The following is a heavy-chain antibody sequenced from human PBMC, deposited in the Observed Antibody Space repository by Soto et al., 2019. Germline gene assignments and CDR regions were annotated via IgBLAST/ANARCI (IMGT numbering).Heavy chain of an antibody. J-gene: IGHJ4*02. D-gene: IGHD6-19*01. CDR3: ARGQYSSGGGYFDY. V-gene: IGHV3-48*03. CDR1: GFTFSSYE. Sequence: EVQLVESGGGLVQPGGSLRLSCAASGFTFSSYEMNWVRQAPGKGLEWVSYISSSGSTIYYADSVKGRFTISRDNAKNSLYLQMNGRRAEDTAVYYWARGQYSSGGGYFDYWGQETLVTVSS. CDR2: ISSSGSTI.